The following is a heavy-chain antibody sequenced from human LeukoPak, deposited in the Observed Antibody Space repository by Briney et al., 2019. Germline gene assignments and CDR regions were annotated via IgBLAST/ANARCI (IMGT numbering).Heavy chain of an antibody. D-gene: IGHD4-23*01. CDR1: GFTVSTNY. CDR2: IYSGGNT. J-gene: IGHJ4*02. CDR3: ARDSGTTVGYFDY. Sequence: GGSLRLSCAASGFTVSTNYMSWVRQAPGRGLEWVSVIYSGGNTYYADSVKGRFTISRGNSKNTLYLQMNSLRADDTAVYYCARDSGTTVGYFDYWGQGTLVTVSS. V-gene: IGHV3-66*01.